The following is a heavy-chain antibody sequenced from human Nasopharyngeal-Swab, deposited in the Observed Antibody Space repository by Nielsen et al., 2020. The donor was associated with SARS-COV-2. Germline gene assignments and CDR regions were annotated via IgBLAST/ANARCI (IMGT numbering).Heavy chain of an antibody. CDR3: ARGFRRGSYYDNIGADS. CDR1: GFTFSDYY. Sequence: GESLKISCVASGFTFSDYYMSWIRQAPGKGLEWLSYISGNSVYTNYADSVKGRFTISRDNTKNSLYLQMNTLRVADTAVYYCARGFRRGSYYDNIGADSWGQGTLVTVSS. CDR2: ISGNSVYT. D-gene: IGHD3-22*01. J-gene: IGHJ4*02. V-gene: IGHV3-11*06.